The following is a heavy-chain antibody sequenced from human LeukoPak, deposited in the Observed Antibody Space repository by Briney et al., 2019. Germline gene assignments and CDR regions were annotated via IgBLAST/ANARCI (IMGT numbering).Heavy chain of an antibody. Sequence: PSETLSLTCTVSGGSISSGSYYWSWIRQPAGKGLEWIGRIYTSGSTYYNPSLKSRVTISVDRSKNQFSLKLSSVTAADTAVYYCARFGLDVSYYYDSSGYADAFDIWGQGTMVTVSS. CDR1: GGSISSGSYY. D-gene: IGHD3-22*01. V-gene: IGHV4-61*02. J-gene: IGHJ3*02. CDR3: ARFGLDVSYYYDSSGYADAFDI. CDR2: IYTSGST.